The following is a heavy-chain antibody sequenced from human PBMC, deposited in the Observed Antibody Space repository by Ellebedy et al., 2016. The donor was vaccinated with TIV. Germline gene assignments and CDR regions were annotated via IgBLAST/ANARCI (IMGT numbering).Heavy chain of an antibody. J-gene: IGHJ5*01. CDR1: GFTFTSYG. Sequence: GESLKISCAASGFTFTSYGMHWVRQAPGKGLEWVAAIRNDGNNAYYADSVKGRFPISKETSKNTLYLQMNSLRAEDPALYYCSSWYGSGTYYLDTWGQGTLVTVSS. CDR2: IRNDGNNA. V-gene: IGHV3-33*01. CDR3: SSWYGSGTYYLDT. D-gene: IGHD3-10*01.